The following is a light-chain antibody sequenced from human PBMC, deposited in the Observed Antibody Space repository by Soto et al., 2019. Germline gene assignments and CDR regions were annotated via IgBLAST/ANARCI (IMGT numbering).Light chain of an antibody. CDR2: DDT. Sequence: QSALTQPASVSGSPGQSITISCTGTSSDVGGYNSVSWYQQHPGKAPKLILYDDTDRPSGVSYRFSGSKSGNTASLTISGLQAADEADYFCSSFTSSMTNVFGSGNKVTVL. CDR3: SSFTSSMTNV. J-gene: IGLJ1*01. V-gene: IGLV2-14*01. CDR1: SSDVGGYNS.